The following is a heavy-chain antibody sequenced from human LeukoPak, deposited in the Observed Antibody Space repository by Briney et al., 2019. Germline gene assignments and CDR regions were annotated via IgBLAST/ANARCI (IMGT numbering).Heavy chain of an antibody. Sequence: PSETLSLTCAVYDGSFSGYYWSWIRQPPGKGLEWIGEINHSGSTNYNPSLKSRVTISVDTSKNQFSLKLSSVTAADTAVYYCARTWIQLWLRRAFDIWGQGTMVTVSS. CDR3: ARTWIQLWLRRAFDI. V-gene: IGHV4-34*01. CDR1: DGSFSGYY. D-gene: IGHD5-18*01. J-gene: IGHJ3*02. CDR2: INHSGST.